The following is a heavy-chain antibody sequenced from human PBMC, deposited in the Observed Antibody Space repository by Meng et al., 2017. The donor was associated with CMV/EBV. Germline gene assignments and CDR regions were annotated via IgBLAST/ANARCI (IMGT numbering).Heavy chain of an antibody. V-gene: IGHV3-21*01. D-gene: IGHD5-24*01. J-gene: IGHJ5*02. CDR1: GFTVSSNY. CDR3: ARDKRFQGWFDP. CDR2: ISSSSSYI. Sequence: GESLKISCAASGFTVSSNYMSWVRQAPGKGLEWVSSISSSSSYIYYADSVKGRFTISRDNAKNSLYLQMNSLRAEDTAVYYCARDKRFQGWFDPWGQGILVTVSS.